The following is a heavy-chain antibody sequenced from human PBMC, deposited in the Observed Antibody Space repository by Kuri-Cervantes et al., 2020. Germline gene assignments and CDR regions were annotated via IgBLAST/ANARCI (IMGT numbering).Heavy chain of an antibody. Sequence: GGSLRLSCAASGFTFSSYWMSWVRQAPGKGLEWVANIKQDGSEKYYVDSVKGRFTISRDNAKNSLYLQMNSLRAEDTAVYYCARASGSGSSGSGYYYYMDVWGKGTTVTVSS. D-gene: IGHD3-10*01. CDR1: GFTFSSYW. CDR2: IKQDGSEK. CDR3: ARASGSGSSGSGYYYYMDV. V-gene: IGHV3-7*01. J-gene: IGHJ6*03.